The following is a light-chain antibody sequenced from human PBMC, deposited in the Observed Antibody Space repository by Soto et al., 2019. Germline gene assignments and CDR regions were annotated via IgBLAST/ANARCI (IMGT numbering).Light chain of an antibody. CDR3: MQALQTPRT. CDR2: LGS. J-gene: IGKJ2*01. Sequence: DIVMTQSPLSLPVTPGEPASISCRSSQSLLHSNGYNYLDWYLQKPGQSPQLLIYLGSNRASGVHDRFSGSGSGTDFTLKISRVEAEDVGVYYCMQALQTPRTFGQGTKVHIK. V-gene: IGKV2-28*01. CDR1: QSLLHSNGYNY.